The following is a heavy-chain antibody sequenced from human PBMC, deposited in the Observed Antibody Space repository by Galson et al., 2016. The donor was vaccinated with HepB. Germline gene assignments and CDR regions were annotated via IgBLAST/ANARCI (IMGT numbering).Heavy chain of an antibody. Sequence: SLRLSCAASGFIFSNYNMNWVRQAPGKGMEWVSYVSPNGNTKYYADSMKGRFSISKDNAKNSLSLQMTSLRDDDTAVYYCARGLPFHSSGWYFDSWGQGILVTVSS. CDR1: GFIFSNYN. CDR2: VSPNGNTK. V-gene: IGHV3-48*02. J-gene: IGHJ4*02. CDR3: ARGLPFHSSGWYFDS. D-gene: IGHD6-19*01.